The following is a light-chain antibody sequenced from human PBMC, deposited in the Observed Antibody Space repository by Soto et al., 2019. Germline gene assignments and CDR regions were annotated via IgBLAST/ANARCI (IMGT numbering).Light chain of an antibody. J-gene: IGLJ2*01. CDR3: AAWDDSLNGVE. Sequence: QSALTQPHSVSGSPGQSVIISCTGTFSDVGGYNYVSWYRQDPGKAPKLVIYDVNRRSSGVPDRFSGSKSGTSASLAISGLQSEDEADYYCAAWDDSLNGVEFGGGTKVTVL. V-gene: IGLV2-11*01. CDR2: DVN. CDR1: FSDVGGYNY.